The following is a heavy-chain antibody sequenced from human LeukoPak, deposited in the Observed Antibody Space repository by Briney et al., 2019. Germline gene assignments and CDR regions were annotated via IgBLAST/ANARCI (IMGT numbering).Heavy chain of an antibody. J-gene: IGHJ4*02. D-gene: IGHD6-19*01. CDR3: ARAIAVAGTCFDY. CDR1: GYTFTSYY. V-gene: IGHV1-46*01. CDR2: INPSGGGT. Sequence: GASVTVSCTASGYTFTSYYMHWVRQAPGQGLEWMGIINPSGGGTSYPQKFQGRVTMTRDTSTSTVYMELSSLRSEDTAVYYCARAIAVAGTCFDYWGQGTLVTVSS.